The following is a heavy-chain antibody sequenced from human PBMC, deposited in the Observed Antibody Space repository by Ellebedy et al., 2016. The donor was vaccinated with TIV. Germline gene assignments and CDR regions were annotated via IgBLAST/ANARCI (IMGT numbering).Heavy chain of an antibody. CDR3: ARSIAVAGTGEKPFDY. Sequence: MPSETLSLTCTVSGGSISSSSYYWGWIRQPPGKGLEWIGEINHSGSTNYNTSLKSRVTISVDKSKNQFSLKLSSVTAADTAVYYCARSIAVAGTGEKPFDYWGQGTLVTVSS. CDR2: INHSGST. V-gene: IGHV4-39*07. CDR1: GGSISSSSYY. D-gene: IGHD6-19*01. J-gene: IGHJ4*02.